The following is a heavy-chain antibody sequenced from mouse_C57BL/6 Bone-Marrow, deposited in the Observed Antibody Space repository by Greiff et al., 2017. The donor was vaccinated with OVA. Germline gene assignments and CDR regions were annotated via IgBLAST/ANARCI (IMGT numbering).Heavy chain of an antibody. Sequence: QVQLQQSGAELVRPGTSVKMSCKASGYTFTNYWIGWAKPRHGHGLEGIGDIYPGGGYTNYKEKFKGKATLTADKSSSTAYMQVSSMTSEDCAIYYSAREEYGSRHWYFDVWGTGTTVTVSS. CDR1: GYTFTNYW. J-gene: IGHJ1*03. D-gene: IGHD1-1*01. CDR3: AREEYGSRHWYFDV. V-gene: IGHV1-63*01. CDR2: IYPGGGYT.